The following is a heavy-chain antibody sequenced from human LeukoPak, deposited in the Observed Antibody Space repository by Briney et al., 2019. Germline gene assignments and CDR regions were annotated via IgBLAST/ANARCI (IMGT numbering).Heavy chain of an antibody. J-gene: IGHJ4*02. D-gene: IGHD3-9*01. V-gene: IGHV4-59*01. CDR1: GGSISSYY. CDR3: ARDSAHYDILTGYYLYYFNY. Sequence: PETLSLTCTVSGGSISSYYWSWIRQPPGKGLEWIGYIYNSGSTNYNPSLKGRVTISVDTSKNQFSLKLTSVTAADTAVYYCARDSAHYDILTGYYLYYFNYWGQGTLVTVSS. CDR2: IYNSGST.